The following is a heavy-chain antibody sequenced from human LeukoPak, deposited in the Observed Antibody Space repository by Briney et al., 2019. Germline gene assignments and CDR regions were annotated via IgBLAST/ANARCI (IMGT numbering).Heavy chain of an antibody. J-gene: IGHJ4*02. CDR1: GGSITNYY. CDR3: ARAVSGYTFGY. V-gene: IGHV4-59*01. Sequence: PSETLSLTCTVSGGSITNYYWSWIRQPPGKGLEWIGYIFYTGTTNYNPSLKSRITISVDTSKNQFSLKLSSVTAADTAVYYCARAVSGYTFGYWGQGTLVTVSS. D-gene: IGHD3-22*01. CDR2: IFYTGTT.